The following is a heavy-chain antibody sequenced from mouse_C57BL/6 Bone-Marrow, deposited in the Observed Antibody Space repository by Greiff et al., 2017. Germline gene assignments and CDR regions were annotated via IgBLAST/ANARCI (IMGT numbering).Heavy chain of an antibody. V-gene: IGHV1-78*01. D-gene: IGHD1-1*01. Sequence: VQLQQSDAELVKPGASVKISCKVSGYTFTDHTIHWMKQRPEQGLEWIGYIYPRDGSTKYNEKFKGKATLTADKSSSKAYMQLNSLKSEDAAVYFCAYYYGSSPGAMDYWGQGTSVTVSS. CDR1: GYTFTDHT. CDR2: IYPRDGST. J-gene: IGHJ4*01. CDR3: AYYYGSSPGAMDY.